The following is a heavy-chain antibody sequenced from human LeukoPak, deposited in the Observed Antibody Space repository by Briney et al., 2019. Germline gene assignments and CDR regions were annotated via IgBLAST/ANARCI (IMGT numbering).Heavy chain of an antibody. V-gene: IGHV3-23*01. D-gene: IGHD2-2*01. CDR1: GFTFSSYA. CDR2: ISGSGGST. Sequence: GGSLRLSCAASGFTFSSYAMSWVRQAPGQGLEWVSAISGSGGSTYYADSVKGRFTISRDNSKNTLYLQMISLRAEDTAVYYCAKDIQVAPAALPDYWGQGTLVTVSS. J-gene: IGHJ4*02. CDR3: AKDIQVAPAALPDY.